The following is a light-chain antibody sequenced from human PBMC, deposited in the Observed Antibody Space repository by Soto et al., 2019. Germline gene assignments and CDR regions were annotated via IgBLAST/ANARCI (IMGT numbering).Light chain of an antibody. CDR1: QSVRTSY. J-gene: IGKJ2*01. CDR2: GAS. Sequence: EIVLTQSPGTLSLSPGERATLSCRASQSVRTSYLAWYQQKPGQAPRLLIHGASTRASGIPDRFSGSGSGTGFTLTISRLEPEDFAVYYCQQYGSSPMYTFGQGTKLEIK. CDR3: QQYGSSPMYT. V-gene: IGKV3-20*01.